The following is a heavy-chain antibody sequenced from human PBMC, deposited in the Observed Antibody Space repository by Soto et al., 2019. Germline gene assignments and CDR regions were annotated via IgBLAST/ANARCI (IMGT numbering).Heavy chain of an antibody. J-gene: IGHJ4*02. CDR2: IYYTGST. Sequence: PSETLSLTCAVSGGSINSDGYYWSWIRQHPGKGLEWIGYIYYTGSTFYNPSLRSRVTFSVDTSKNQFSLELTSVTAADTAVYFCASGPRLVLYYFDYWGQGTLVTVSS. D-gene: IGHD6-19*01. V-gene: IGHV4-31*11. CDR3: ASGPRLVLYYFDY. CDR1: GGSINSDGYY.